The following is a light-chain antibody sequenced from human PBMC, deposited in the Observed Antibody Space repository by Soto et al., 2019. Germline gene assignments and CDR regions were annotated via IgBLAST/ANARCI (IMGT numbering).Light chain of an antibody. CDR3: QQYQTYSQ. CDR2: KAS. J-gene: IGKJ1*01. V-gene: IGKV1-5*03. Sequence: IQMTQSPSTLYASVGDRVTITCRASQSINTWLAWYQLKPGRAPKLLIYKASTLESGVSSRFSGSGSGTEFTLTISSLQPDDFATYNCQQYQTYSQFGQGTRVEIK. CDR1: QSINTW.